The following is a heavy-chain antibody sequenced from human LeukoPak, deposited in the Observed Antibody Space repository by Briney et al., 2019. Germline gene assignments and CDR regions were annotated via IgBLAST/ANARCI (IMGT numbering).Heavy chain of an antibody. CDR2: VTSGRGST. CDR1: GFSVSDYS. D-gene: IGHD3-16*01. J-gene: IGHJ4*02. Sequence: GGSLRLSCAASGFSVSDYSISWIRQSPGKGPEWISYVTSGRGSTNYADSVKGRFTISRDNAKNSVALQLDGLRADDTAVYFCTRERRGSYYAFESWGQGTLVTVSS. CDR3: TRERRGSYYAFES. V-gene: IGHV3-11*05.